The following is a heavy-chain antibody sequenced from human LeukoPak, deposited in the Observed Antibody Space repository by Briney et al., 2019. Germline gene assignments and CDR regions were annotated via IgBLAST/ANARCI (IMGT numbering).Heavy chain of an antibody. CDR2: IDPKSGTT. CDR3: ARAGSGWSF. CDR1: GYSFTGFY. Sequence: GASVKVSRKASGYSFTGFYLHWVRQDVRQGLQWMGWIDPKSGTTKYAPRFQGRVTMTGDTSTRTVYMEVTSLRFDDTAVYYCARAGSGWSFWGQGTLVTVSA. V-gene: IGHV1-2*02. J-gene: IGHJ4*02. D-gene: IGHD6-19*01.